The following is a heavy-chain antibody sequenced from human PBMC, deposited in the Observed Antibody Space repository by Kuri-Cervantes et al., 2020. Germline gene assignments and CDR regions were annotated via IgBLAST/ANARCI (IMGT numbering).Heavy chain of an antibody. CDR2: ISGSGGST. V-gene: IGHV3-23*01. Sequence: GGSLRLSCAASGFTFSSYAMSWVRQAPGKGLEWVSAISGSGGSTYYADSVKGRFTMSRDNSKNTLYLQMNSLRGEDTAVYYCARDEASGWDRPPAHWFDPWGQGTLVTVSS. CDR3: ARDEASGWDRPPAHWFDP. CDR1: GFTFSSYA. D-gene: IGHD2-2*01. J-gene: IGHJ5*02.